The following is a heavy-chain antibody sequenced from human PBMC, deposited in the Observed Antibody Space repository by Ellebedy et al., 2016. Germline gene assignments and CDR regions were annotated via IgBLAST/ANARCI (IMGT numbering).Heavy chain of an antibody. CDR2: ISYDGSNK. CDR3: ARDMRELTYYFDY. D-gene: IGHD1-7*01. J-gene: IGHJ4*02. V-gene: IGHV3-30*03. CDR1: GFTFSSYG. Sequence: GESLKISCAASGFTFSSYGMHWVRQAPGKGLEWVAVISYDGSNKYYADSVKGRFTISRDNSKNTLYLQMNSLRAEDTAVYYCARDMRELTYYFDYWGQGTLVTVSS.